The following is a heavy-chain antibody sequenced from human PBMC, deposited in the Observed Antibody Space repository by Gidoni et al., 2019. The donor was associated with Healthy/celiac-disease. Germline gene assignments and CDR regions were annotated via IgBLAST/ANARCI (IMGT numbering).Heavy chain of an antibody. Sequence: GSTYYADSVKGRFTISRDNSKNTLYLQMNSLRAEDTAVYYCARWPVVAATVIDAFDIWGQGTMVTVSS. V-gene: IGHV3-53*01. D-gene: IGHD2-15*01. J-gene: IGHJ3*02. CDR2: GST. CDR3: ARWPVVAATVIDAFDI.